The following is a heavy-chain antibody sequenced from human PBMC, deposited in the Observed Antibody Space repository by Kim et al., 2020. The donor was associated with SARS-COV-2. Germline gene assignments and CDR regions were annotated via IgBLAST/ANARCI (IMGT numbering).Heavy chain of an antibody. Sequence: AQKFQGRVTMTRDTSTSTVYMELSSLRSEDTAVYYCARDLRGPMGGRGGYWGQGTLVTVSS. D-gene: IGHD2-15*01. J-gene: IGHJ4*02. V-gene: IGHV1-46*01. CDR3: ARDLRGPMGGRGGY.